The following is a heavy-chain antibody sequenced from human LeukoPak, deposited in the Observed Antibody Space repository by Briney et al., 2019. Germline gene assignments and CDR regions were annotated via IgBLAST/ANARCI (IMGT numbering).Heavy chain of an antibody. CDR1: GFTFSNYG. D-gene: IGHD5-12*01. Sequence: GGSLRLSCAASGFTFSNYGMHWVRQAPGKGLEWVAVIWYDGSNKYYADSVKGRFTISRDNSKNTLYLQMNSLRAEDTAVYYCARAGGHSGYDFADWGQGTLVTVSS. CDR2: IWYDGSNK. CDR3: ARAGGHSGYDFAD. V-gene: IGHV3-33*01. J-gene: IGHJ4*02.